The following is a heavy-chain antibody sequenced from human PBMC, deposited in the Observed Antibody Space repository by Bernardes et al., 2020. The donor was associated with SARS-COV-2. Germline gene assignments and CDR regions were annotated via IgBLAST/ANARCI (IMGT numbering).Heavy chain of an antibody. V-gene: IGHV5-51*01. Sequence: GESLKISCKGSDYTFTNYWIGWVRQMPGKGLEWMGIIYPGDSDTKYSPSFQGRVTISADKSVNTAYLQWSSLKASDTAIYYCARRRYGDVGVVVGGQGTTDTVS. CDR2: IYPGDSDT. CDR3: ARRRYGDVGVVV. CDR1: DYTFTNYW. D-gene: IGHD4-17*01. J-gene: IGHJ6*02.